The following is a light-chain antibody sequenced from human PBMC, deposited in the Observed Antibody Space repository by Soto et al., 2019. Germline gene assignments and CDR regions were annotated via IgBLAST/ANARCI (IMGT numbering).Light chain of an antibody. CDR1: QDISKY. CDR2: DSS. Sequence: DIQMTQSPSSLSASVGDRVTIACQASQDISKYLNWYQQKPGKAPKLLIYDSSNLETGVSSRFSGNRTGTGSTFTISGLQPEDIATYYCQQYDNLPITFGQGPRLEIK. V-gene: IGKV1-33*01. J-gene: IGKJ5*01. CDR3: QQYDNLPIT.